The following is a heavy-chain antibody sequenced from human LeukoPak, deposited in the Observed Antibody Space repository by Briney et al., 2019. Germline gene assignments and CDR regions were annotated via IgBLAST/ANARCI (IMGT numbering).Heavy chain of an antibody. V-gene: IGHV1-3*01. Sequence: ASVKVSCKASGYTFNTYAIQWVRQAPGQRLEWLGWINVATGNTKYSQEFQDRLTISRDTSASIAYMELSRLRPEDTAVYFCARKHDVLTGFGFDYWGQGTPVTVSS. CDR1: GYTFNTYA. CDR2: INVATGNT. J-gene: IGHJ4*02. CDR3: ARKHDVLTGFGFDY. D-gene: IGHD3-9*01.